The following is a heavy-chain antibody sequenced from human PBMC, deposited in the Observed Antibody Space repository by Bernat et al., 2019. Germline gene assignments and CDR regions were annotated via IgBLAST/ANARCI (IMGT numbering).Heavy chain of an antibody. CDR3: AREYYSIWYGDGLDY. Sequence: QVQLVESGGGVVQPGRSLRLSCVASGFTFSSYGMHWVRQAPGKGLEWVAVIWYDGSNKYYGDSVKGRFTISRDNSKNTLYLQMNSLRAEDTAVYYCAREYYSIWYGDGLDYWGQGTMVTVSS. CDR2: IWYDGSNK. J-gene: IGHJ4*03. CDR1: GFTFSSYG. D-gene: IGHD3-9*01. V-gene: IGHV3-33*01.